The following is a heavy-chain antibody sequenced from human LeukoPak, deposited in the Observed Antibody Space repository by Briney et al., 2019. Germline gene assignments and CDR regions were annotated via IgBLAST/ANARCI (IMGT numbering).Heavy chain of an antibody. J-gene: IGHJ6*02. CDR1: GFTFSSYA. Sequence: GGSLRLSCAASGFTFSSYAMSWVRQAPGKGLEWVSGISGSGVSTNYADSVKGRFTISRDNSKNTLSLQMNSLRAEDTAVYYCARDRYYYGSGSYHCGLDVWGQGTTVTVSS. D-gene: IGHD3-10*01. CDR2: ISGSGVST. V-gene: IGHV3-23*01. CDR3: ARDRYYYGSGSYHCGLDV.